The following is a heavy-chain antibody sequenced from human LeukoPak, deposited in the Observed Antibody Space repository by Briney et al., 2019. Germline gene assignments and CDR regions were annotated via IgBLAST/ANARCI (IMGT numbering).Heavy chain of an antibody. CDR2: INWNGGST. CDR3: ASIYCSSTSCYDYYMDV. D-gene: IGHD2-2*01. J-gene: IGHJ6*03. CDR1: GFTFDDYG. Sequence: GGSLRLSCAASGFTFDDYGMSWVRQAPGEGLEWVSGINWNGGSTGYADSVKGRFTISRDNAKNSLYLQMNSLRAEDTALYYCASIYCSSTSCYDYYMDVWGKGTTVTVSS. V-gene: IGHV3-20*04.